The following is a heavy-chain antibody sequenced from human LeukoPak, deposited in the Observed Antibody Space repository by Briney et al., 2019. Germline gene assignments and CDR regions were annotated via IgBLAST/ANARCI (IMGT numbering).Heavy chain of an antibody. D-gene: IGHD6-25*01. V-gene: IGHV3-9*01. CDR1: GFTFDDYA. Sequence: GRSLRLFCAASGFTFDDYAMHWVRQAPGKGLEWVSGISWNSGSIGYADSVKGRFTISRDNAKNSLYLQMNSLRAEDTALYYCAKSGFGYYYYGMDVWGQGTTVTVSS. J-gene: IGHJ6*02. CDR2: ISWNSGSI. CDR3: AKSGFGYYYYGMDV.